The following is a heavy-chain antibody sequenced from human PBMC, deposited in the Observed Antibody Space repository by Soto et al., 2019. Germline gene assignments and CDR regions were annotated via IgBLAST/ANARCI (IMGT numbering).Heavy chain of an antibody. J-gene: IGHJ4*02. CDR3: AKDTYIIVGGTHIAF. V-gene: IGHV3-9*01. CDR1: GFTVDDYA. Sequence: EVHLVESGGGLVQPGRSLRLSCAASGFTVDDYAMHWVRQAPGKGLEWVSGISWNRDSTGYAVSVKGRFTISRDNAKNSLLLPMNSLRAEDPAFYFCAKDTYIIVGGTHIAFWGRGTLVSVSS. D-gene: IGHD1-26*01. CDR2: ISWNRDST.